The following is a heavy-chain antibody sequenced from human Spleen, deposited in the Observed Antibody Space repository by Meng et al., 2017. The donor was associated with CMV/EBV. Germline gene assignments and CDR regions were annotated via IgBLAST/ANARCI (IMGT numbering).Heavy chain of an antibody. J-gene: IGHJ3*01. V-gene: IGHV4-59*01. CDR3: ARDCCSRTSCYLIAFDV. CDR2: IYYSGTT. CDR1: GGSINNYY. D-gene: IGHD2-2*01. Sequence: SETLSLTCTVSGGSINNYYWTWIRQPPGKGLEWIGDIYYSGTTNYNPSLKSRVTISVDTSKNQFSLKLNSVTAADTAIYYCARDCCSRTSCYLIAFDVWGQGTMVTVSS.